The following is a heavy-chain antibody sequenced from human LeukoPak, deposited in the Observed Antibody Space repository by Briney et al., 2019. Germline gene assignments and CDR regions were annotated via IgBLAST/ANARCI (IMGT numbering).Heavy chain of an antibody. Sequence: ASVKVSCKASGYTFTSYGISWVRQAPGQGLEWMGWISAYNGNTNYAQKLQGRVTMTTDTSTSTAYMELRSLRSDDTAVCYCARGDSSGYWSLNWFDPWGQGTLVTVSS. CDR1: GYTFTSYG. CDR3: ARGDSSGYWSLNWFDP. J-gene: IGHJ5*02. CDR2: ISAYNGNT. D-gene: IGHD3-22*01. V-gene: IGHV1-18*01.